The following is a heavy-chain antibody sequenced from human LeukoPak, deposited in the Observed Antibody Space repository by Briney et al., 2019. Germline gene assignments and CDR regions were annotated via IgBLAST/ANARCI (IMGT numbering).Heavy chain of an antibody. J-gene: IGHJ6*02. CDR1: GFTFSSYG. V-gene: IGHV3-33*01. CDR2: IWYDGSNK. CDR3: ARRGSYSFYYYYGMDV. D-gene: IGHD1-26*01. Sequence: GGSLRLSCAASGFTFSSYGMHWVRQAPGKGLEWVAVIWYDGSNKYYADSVKGRFTISRDNSKNTLYLQMNSLRAEDTAVYYCARRGSYSFYYYYGMDVWGRGTTVTVSS.